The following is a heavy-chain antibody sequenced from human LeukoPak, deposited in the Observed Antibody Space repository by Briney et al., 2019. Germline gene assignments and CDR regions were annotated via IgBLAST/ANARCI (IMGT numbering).Heavy chain of an antibody. CDR1: GGSISSYY. Sequence: PSETLSLTCTVSGGSISSYYWSWIRQPPGKGLEWIGYIYHSGSTKYNPSLKSRVTISVVTSKNQFSLKMSSVTAADTAVYYCARDGYSGNDGLWGQGTLVTVSS. CDR2: IYHSGST. J-gene: IGHJ4*02. CDR3: ARDGYSGNDGL. D-gene: IGHD5-12*01. V-gene: IGHV4-59*01.